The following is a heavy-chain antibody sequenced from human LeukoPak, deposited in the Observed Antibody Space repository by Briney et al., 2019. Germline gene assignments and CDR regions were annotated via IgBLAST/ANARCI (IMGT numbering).Heavy chain of an antibody. D-gene: IGHD3-10*01. Sequence: PSETLSLTCAVYGGSFSGYYWSWIRQPPGKGLEWIGEINHSGSTNYNPSLKSRVTMSVDTSKNQFSLKLSSVTAADTAVYYCARGGGDLGWFDPGGRETVVSV. V-gene: IGHV4-34*01. CDR2: INHSGST. J-gene: IGHJ5*02. CDR3: ARGGGDLGWFDP. CDR1: GGSFSGYY.